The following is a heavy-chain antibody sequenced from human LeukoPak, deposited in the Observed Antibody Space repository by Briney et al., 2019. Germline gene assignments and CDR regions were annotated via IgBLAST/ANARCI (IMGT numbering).Heavy chain of an antibody. CDR2: ISSSSSYI. V-gene: IGHV3-21*01. CDR3: ARGVAIWGSRETLYYFDY. CDR1: GFTFSSYS. J-gene: IGHJ4*02. Sequence: GGSLRLSCAASGFTFSSYSMNWVRQAPGKGLEWVSSISSSSSYIYYADSVKGRFTISRDNAKNSLYLQMNSLRAEGTAVYYCARGVAIWGSRETLYYFDYWGQGTLVTVSS. D-gene: IGHD3-16*01.